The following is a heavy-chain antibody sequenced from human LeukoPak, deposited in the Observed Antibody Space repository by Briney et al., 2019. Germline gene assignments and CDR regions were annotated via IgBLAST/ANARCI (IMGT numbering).Heavy chain of an antibody. Sequence: ASVKVSCKVSGYTLTELSMHWVRQAPGQGREWMGWMNPNSGNTGYAQKFQGRVTMTRKTSISTAYMELSSLRSEDTAVYYCARVLRYFDLYENMDVWGKGATVTISS. V-gene: IGHV1-8*01. CDR3: ARVLRYFDLYENMDV. D-gene: IGHD3-9*01. J-gene: IGHJ6*03. CDR2: MNPNSGNT. CDR1: GYTLTELS.